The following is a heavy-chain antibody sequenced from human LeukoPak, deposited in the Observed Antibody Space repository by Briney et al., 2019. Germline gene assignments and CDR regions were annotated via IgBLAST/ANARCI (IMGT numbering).Heavy chain of an antibody. V-gene: IGHV3-30*02. CDR2: IRYDGSNK. D-gene: IGHD6-13*01. CDR3: AKDRVTAAGYYFDY. CDR1: GFTFSSYG. J-gene: IGHJ4*02. Sequence: LAGGSLRLSCAASGFTFSSYGMHWVRQAPGKGLEWVAFIRYDGSNKYYADSVKGRFTISRDNSKNTLYLQMTSPRAEDTAVYYCAKDRVTAAGYYFDYWGQGTLVTVSS.